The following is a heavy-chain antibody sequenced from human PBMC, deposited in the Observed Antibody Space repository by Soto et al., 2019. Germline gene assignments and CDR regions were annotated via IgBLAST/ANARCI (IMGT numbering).Heavy chain of an antibody. Sequence: QVQLVQSGAEVKKPGASVKVSCKASGYTFTSYDINWVRQATGQGIEWMGWMNPNSGNTGYAQKFQGRVTMTRNTSISTAYMELRSLRSEDTAVYYCARVRYTGYDYCWFDPWGQGTLVTVSS. V-gene: IGHV1-8*01. J-gene: IGHJ5*02. D-gene: IGHD5-12*01. CDR2: MNPNSGNT. CDR3: ARVRYTGYDYCWFDP. CDR1: GYTFTSYD.